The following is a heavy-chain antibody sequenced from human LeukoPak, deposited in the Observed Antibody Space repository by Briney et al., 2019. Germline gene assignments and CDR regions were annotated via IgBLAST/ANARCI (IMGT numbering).Heavy chain of an antibody. Sequence: GGSLRLSCAASGFTFSNYAMSWVRQAPGKGLEWVSAMSGSGDRTYYADSVKGRFTISRDNSKSTLYLQLNSLRAEDTALYYCAKFRGATVGGFYFDYWGQGTLVTVSS. CDR2: MSGSGDRT. J-gene: IGHJ4*02. CDR3: AKFRGATVGGFYFDY. V-gene: IGHV3-23*01. CDR1: GFTFSNYA. D-gene: IGHD1-26*01.